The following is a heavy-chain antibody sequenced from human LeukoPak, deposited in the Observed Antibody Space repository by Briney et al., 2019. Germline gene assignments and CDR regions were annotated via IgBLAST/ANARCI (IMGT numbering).Heavy chain of an antibody. V-gene: IGHV3-23*01. J-gene: IGHJ4*02. Sequence: GGSLRLSCAASGFTFSSSGMTWVRQAPGKGLEWVSTITGSVVNTYYADSVKGRFTISRDNSKSMLYLQMNSLRAEDTALYYCAKSYKVIVEGYKSGYYFDYWGQGTLVTVSS. CDR3: AKSYKVIVEGYKSGYYFDY. D-gene: IGHD3-22*01. CDR2: ITGSVVNT. CDR1: GFTFSSSG.